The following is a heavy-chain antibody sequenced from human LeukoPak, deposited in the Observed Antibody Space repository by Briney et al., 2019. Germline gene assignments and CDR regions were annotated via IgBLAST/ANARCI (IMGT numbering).Heavy chain of an antibody. CDR3: AREEIAARQDNYYYYMDV. J-gene: IGHJ6*03. CDR1: GYTFTRHY. Sequence: ASVKVSCQASGYTFTRHYMHLLRQAPGQRLEWIGIVNPSGGSTSYEEKFQGRVTMTRDMSTSTVYMELSSLRSEDTAVYYCAREEIAARQDNYYYYMDVWGKGTTVTVSS. CDR2: VNPSGGST. D-gene: IGHD6-6*01. V-gene: IGHV1-46*01.